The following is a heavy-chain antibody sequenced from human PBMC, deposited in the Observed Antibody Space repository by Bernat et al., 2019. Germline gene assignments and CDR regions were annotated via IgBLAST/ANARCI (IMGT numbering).Heavy chain of an antibody. V-gene: IGHV3-48*03. J-gene: IGHJ4*02. CDR2: ISSSGSTI. Sequence: EVQLVESGGGLVQPGGSLRLSCAASGFTFSSYEMNWVRQAPGMGLEWVSYISSSGSTIYYADSVKGRFNISRDNAKNSLYLQMNSLIAEDTAVYYCARSGPARGYSGYDFYYWGQGTLVTVSS. D-gene: IGHD5-12*01. CDR1: GFTFSSYE. CDR3: ARSGPARGYSGYDFYY.